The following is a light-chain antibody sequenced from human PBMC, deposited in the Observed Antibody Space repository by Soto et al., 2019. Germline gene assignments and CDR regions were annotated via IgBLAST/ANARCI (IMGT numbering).Light chain of an antibody. Sequence: DIQLTQSTSFLSASVGDRVTITCRTSQDISSYLAWYQQKPGKAPQLLISAASTLQSGVPSRFSGSGSGTEFTLTISSLQHEDFATYYCQQLKSYPLSFGGGTKVEI. CDR3: QQLKSYPLS. CDR2: AAS. V-gene: IGKV1-9*01. J-gene: IGKJ4*02. CDR1: QDISSY.